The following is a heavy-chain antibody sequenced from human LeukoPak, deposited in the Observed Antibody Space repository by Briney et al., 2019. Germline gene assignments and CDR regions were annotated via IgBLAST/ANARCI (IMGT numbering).Heavy chain of an antibody. CDR3: ARRLGGSGSYYY. Sequence: PSETLSLTCSVSGSSISSSIYYWGWIRQPPGKGLEWIGSIYYSGSTYYNPSLKSRVTISVGTSKNQFSLKLRSVTAADTAVYYCARRLGGSGSYYYWGQGTLVTVSS. V-gene: IGHV4-39*01. D-gene: IGHD3-10*01. CDR2: IYYSGST. CDR1: GSSISSSIYY. J-gene: IGHJ4*02.